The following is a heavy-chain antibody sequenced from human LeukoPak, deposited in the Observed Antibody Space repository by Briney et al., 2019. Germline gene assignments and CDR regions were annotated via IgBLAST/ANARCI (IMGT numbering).Heavy chain of an antibody. Sequence: GGSLRLSCAASGFTFSNAWMSWVRQAPGKGLEWVSYISSSSSTIYYADSVKGRFTISRDNAKNSLYLQMNSLRAEDTAVYYCARDSSGWYPDTYWYFDLWGRGTLVTVSS. CDR3: ARDSSGWYPDTYWYFDL. CDR2: ISSSSSTI. D-gene: IGHD6-19*01. CDR1: GFTFSNAW. J-gene: IGHJ2*01. V-gene: IGHV3-48*01.